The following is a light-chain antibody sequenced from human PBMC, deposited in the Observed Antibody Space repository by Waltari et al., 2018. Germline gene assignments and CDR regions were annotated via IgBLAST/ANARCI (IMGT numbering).Light chain of an antibody. CDR3: QQRSDWPLT. J-gene: IGKJ4*02. CDR1: QSVSSF. V-gene: IGKV3-11*01. Sequence: EIVLTQSPATLSLSPGERATLACRASQSVSSFLAWYQQKPGQTHRLLIYDASNRATGIPARFSGSGSGTDFTLTSSSLEPEDFAVYYWQQRSDWPLTFGGGTKVEVK. CDR2: DAS.